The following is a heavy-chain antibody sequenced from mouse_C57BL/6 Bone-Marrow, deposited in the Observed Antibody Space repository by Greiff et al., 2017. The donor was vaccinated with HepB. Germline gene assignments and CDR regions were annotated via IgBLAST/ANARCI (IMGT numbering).Heavy chain of an antibody. V-gene: IGHV3-6*01. CDR1: GYSITSGYY. J-gene: IGHJ2*01. D-gene: IGHD2-3*01. CDR2: ISYDGSN. Sequence: EVHLVESGPGLVKPSQSLSLTCSVTGYSITSGYYWNWIRQFPGNKLEWMGYISYDGSNNYNPSLKNRISITRDTSKNQFFLKLNSVTTEDTATYYCARRWDYDGYFYFDYWGQGTTLTVSS. CDR3: ARRWDYDGYFYFDY.